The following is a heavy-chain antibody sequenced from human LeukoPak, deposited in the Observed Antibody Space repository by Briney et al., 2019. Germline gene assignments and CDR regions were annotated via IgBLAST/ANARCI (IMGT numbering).Heavy chain of an antibody. CDR2: INRNGGYT. CDR3: VKEKDCGRECYFFDS. Sequence: GGSLRLSCAASGFNFDRYTMHWVRHAAGRGLEWVSFINRNGGYTWYADSLKGRFTISRDNRQDSLYLQMNSLTTEDTAIYYCVKEKDCGRECYFFDSWGQGALVTVSS. J-gene: IGHJ4*02. CDR1: GFNFDRYT. V-gene: IGHV3-43*01. D-gene: IGHD2-21*01.